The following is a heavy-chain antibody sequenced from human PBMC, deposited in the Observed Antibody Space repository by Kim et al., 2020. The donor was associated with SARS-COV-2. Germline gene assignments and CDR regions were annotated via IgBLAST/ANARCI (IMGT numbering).Heavy chain of an antibody. CDR3: ARRGRYCSGGSCFHNP. D-gene: IGHD2-15*01. CDR1: GYTFTSYG. Sequence: ASVKVSCKASGYTFTSYGISWVRQAPGQGLEWMGWISAYNGNTNYAQKLQGRVTMTTDTSTSTAYMELRSLRSDDTAVYYCARRGRYCSGGSCFHNPWGQGTLVTVSS. CDR2: ISAYNGNT. V-gene: IGHV1-18*04. J-gene: IGHJ5*02.